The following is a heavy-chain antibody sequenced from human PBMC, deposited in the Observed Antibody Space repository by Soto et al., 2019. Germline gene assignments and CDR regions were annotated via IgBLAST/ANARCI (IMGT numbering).Heavy chain of an antibody. D-gene: IGHD1-1*01. V-gene: IGHV3-23*01. CDR2: VSGSGGSP. CDR1: GFIFSSYG. J-gene: IGHJ5*02. CDR3: VKTGWYWNDPWDL. Sequence: GGSLRLSCAASGFIFSSYGMSWVRQAPGKGLEWVSFVSGSGGSPLYADSVKGRFSASRDSSEHTVFLQMNSLKVEDTAIYYCVKTGWYWNDPWDLWGQGTLVTVSS.